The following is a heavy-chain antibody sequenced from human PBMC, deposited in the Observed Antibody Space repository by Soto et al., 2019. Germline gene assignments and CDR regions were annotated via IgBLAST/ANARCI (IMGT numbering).Heavy chain of an antibody. J-gene: IGHJ4*02. Sequence: QITLKESGPTLVKPTQTLTLTCTFSGFSLSTNGVGVGWIRQPPGKALEWLVFIYWDDDKRYSPSLNSRHTITKDTSKNQVVLTMTNMDPVDTATYYCAHRVRPANHYNWNGGHFDYWGQGILVTVSS. D-gene: IGHD1-20*01. CDR2: IYWDDDK. CDR1: GFSLSTNGVG. CDR3: AHRVRPANHYNWNGGHFDY. V-gene: IGHV2-5*02.